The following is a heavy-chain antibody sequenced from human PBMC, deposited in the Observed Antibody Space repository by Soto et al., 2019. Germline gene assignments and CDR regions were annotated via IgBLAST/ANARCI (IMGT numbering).Heavy chain of an antibody. CDR3: SRIHDFYFWVYDGFFRNI. CDR1: GYSFTDYY. J-gene: IGHJ4*02. V-gene: IGHV1-2*02. CDR2: INPNTGGT. Sequence: ATVKGACKASGYSFTDYYVHWVRQAPGQGLECMGLINPNTGGTTYAQKFQGRVAMTRDTSSNTAYLELRSLRSDDTAVYFCSRIHDFYFWVYDGFFRNIWCQGTPVTVCS. D-gene: IGHD3-3*01.